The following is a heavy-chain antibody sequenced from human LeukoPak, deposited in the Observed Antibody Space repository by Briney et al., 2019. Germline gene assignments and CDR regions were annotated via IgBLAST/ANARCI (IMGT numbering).Heavy chain of an antibody. V-gene: IGHV4-4*02. J-gene: IGHJ5*02. Sequence: SETLSLTCAVSGGSISSGSWWGWIRQPPGKGLEWIGEIHHSGSTNYNPSLKSRVTLSVDTSKNQFSLKLSSVTAADTAVYYCARHRRPCDFWSWGLAWFDPWGQGTLVTVSS. CDR3: ARHRRPCDFWSWGLAWFDP. CDR1: GGSISSGSW. CDR2: IHHSGST. D-gene: IGHD3-3*01.